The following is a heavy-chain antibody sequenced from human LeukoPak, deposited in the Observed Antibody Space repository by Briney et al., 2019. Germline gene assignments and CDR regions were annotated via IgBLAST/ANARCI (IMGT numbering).Heavy chain of an antibody. CDR1: EFTFSSYS. V-gene: IGHV3-23*01. CDR2: ISDSGGRT. CDR3: AREQSYCGGDCYSIGFDY. Sequence: PGGSLRLSCAASEFTFSSYSLNWVRQAPGKGLEWVSAISDSGGRTYYADSVKGRFTISRDNSKNTLYLQMNSLRAEDTAVYYCAREQSYCGGDCYSIGFDYWGQGTLVTVSS. J-gene: IGHJ4*02. D-gene: IGHD2-21*02.